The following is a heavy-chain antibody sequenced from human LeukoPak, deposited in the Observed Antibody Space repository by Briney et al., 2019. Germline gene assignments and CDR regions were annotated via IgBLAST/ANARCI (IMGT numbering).Heavy chain of an antibody. CDR2: ISGSGGST. D-gene: IGHD4-17*01. J-gene: IGHJ4*02. CDR3: AKDHYGDYEGYFDY. CDR1: GFTFSSYA. Sequence: GGSLRLSCAASGFTFSSYAMSWVRQAPGKGLEWVSAISGSGGSTYYADSVNGRFTISRDNSKNTLYLQMNSLRAEDTAVYYCAKDHYGDYEGYFDYWGQGTLVTVSS. V-gene: IGHV3-23*01.